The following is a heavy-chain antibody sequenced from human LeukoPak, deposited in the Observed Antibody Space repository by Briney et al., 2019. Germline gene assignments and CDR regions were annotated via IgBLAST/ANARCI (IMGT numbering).Heavy chain of an antibody. V-gene: IGHV4-4*07. Sequence: NPSETLSLTCTVSGGSISSYYWSWIRQPAGKGLEWIGRIYTSGSTNYNPSLKSRVTISVDTSKNQFSLKLSSVTAADTAVYYCARGGPVYGDYLHPAFDYWGQGTLVTVSS. D-gene: IGHD4-17*01. CDR3: ARGGPVYGDYLHPAFDY. CDR1: GGSISSYY. CDR2: IYTSGST. J-gene: IGHJ4*02.